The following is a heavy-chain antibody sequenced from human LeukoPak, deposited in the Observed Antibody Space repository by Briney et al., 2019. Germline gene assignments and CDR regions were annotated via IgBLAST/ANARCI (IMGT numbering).Heavy chain of an antibody. CDR1: GYTFTSYY. Sequence: GASVKVSCKASGYTFTSYYMHWVRQAPGQGLEWMGIINPSGGSTSYAQKFQGRVTMTRDTSTSTVYMELSSLRSEDTAVYYCARNGGGSATIELDPDYWGQGTLVTVSS. D-gene: IGHD5-24*01. V-gene: IGHV1-46*01. J-gene: IGHJ4*02. CDR2: INPSGGST. CDR3: ARNGGGSATIELDPDY.